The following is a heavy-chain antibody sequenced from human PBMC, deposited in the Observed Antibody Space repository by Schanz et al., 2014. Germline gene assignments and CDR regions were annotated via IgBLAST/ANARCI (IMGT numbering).Heavy chain of an antibody. J-gene: IGHJ4*02. V-gene: IGHV7-4-1*02. CDR1: GYTFTTYA. D-gene: IGHD5-12*01. CDR2: INSNTGNP. CDR3: ARGRGGNTGYEAADY. Sequence: QVQVVQSGSDLKKPGASVNISCKASGYTFTTYALNWVRQAPGQGLEWMGWINSNTGNPTYAPAFTGRFVFSLDTSVSTAYLQIIGLQAEDSAVFYCARGRGGNTGYEAADYWGQGTRVIVS.